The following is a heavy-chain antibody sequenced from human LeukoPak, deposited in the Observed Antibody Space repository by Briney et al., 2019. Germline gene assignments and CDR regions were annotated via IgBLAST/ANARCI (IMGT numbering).Heavy chain of an antibody. J-gene: IGHJ4*02. V-gene: IGHV4-31*03. CDR3: ARFGPPNCSGGSGLFDY. CDR2: IYYSGTT. CDR1: GGSISSGGYS. Sequence: KASQTLSLTCTVSGGSISSGGYSWSWIRQHPGKGLEWIVYIYYSGTTYYNPSLRSRVTISVDTSKNQFSLRLSSVPAADTAVYYCARFGPPNCSGGSGLFDYWGQGTLVTVSS. D-gene: IGHD2-15*01.